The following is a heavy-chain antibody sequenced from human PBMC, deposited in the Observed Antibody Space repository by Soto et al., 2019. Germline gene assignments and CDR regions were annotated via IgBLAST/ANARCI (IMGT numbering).Heavy chain of an antibody. CDR1: GXTFSSYS. Sequence: LRLSFAASGXTFSSYSMSWVRQAPGKGLEWVSGFRTSGDGGTTYYADSVKGRFTISRDNSKNMLFLQMNSLRAEDTAIYYCAKKVNSGPGSQYFDYWGQGTLVTVSS. CDR3: AKKVNSGPGSQYFDY. CDR2: FRTSGDGGTT. V-gene: IGHV3-23*01. J-gene: IGHJ4*02. D-gene: IGHD3-10*01.